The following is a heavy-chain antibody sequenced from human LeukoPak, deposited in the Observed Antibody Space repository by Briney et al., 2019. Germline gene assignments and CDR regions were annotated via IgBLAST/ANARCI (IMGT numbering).Heavy chain of an antibody. D-gene: IGHD2-2*01. CDR2: IIPIFCSA. CDR1: GGTFSSYA. J-gene: IGHJ3*02. CDR3: AREGDSGCSSTSCSQAYAFDI. V-gene: IGHV1-69*13. Sequence: ASETVSCKASGGTFSSYAISWVRQAPGQGLEWMGGIIPIFCSAHYAQKFQGRVTITADESTSTAYMELSSLRSEDTAVYYCAREGDSGCSSTSCSQAYAFDIWGQGTMVT.